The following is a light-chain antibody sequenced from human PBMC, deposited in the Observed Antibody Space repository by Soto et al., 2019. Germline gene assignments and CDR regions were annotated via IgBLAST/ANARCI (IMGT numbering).Light chain of an antibody. CDR1: SSDVGSYNL. CDR2: EVS. V-gene: IGLV2-23*02. J-gene: IGLJ1*01. Sequence: QSALSRPASVSGSPGQSITIFCTGTSSDVGSYNLVSWYQQHPGKAPKLMIYEVSKRPSGVSNRFSGSKSGNTASLTISGLQAEEEADYYCCSYAGSSTPYVFGTGTKVTVL. CDR3: CSYAGSSTPYV.